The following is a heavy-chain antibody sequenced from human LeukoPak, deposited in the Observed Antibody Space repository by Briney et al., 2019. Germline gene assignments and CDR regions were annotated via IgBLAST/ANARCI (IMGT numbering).Heavy chain of an antibody. Sequence: SETLSLTCTVSGGSISSYYWSWIRQPPGKGLEWIRYIYYSGSTNYNPSLKSRVTISVDTSKNQFSLKLSSVTAADTAVYYCARFNFGVVIADAFDIWGQGTMVTVSS. CDR2: IYYSGST. V-gene: IGHV4-59*01. CDR3: ARFNFGVVIADAFDI. CDR1: GGSISSYY. D-gene: IGHD3-3*01. J-gene: IGHJ3*02.